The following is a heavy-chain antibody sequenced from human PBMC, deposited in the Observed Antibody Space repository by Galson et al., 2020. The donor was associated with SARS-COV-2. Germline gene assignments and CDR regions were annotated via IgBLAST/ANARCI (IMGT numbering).Heavy chain of an antibody. CDR2: ISSSSSYI. CDR1: GFTFSSYS. V-gene: IGHV3-21*01. Sequence: GGSLRLSCAASGFTFSSYSMNWVRQAPGKGLEWVLSISSSSSYIYYADSVKGRFTISRDNAKNSLYLQMNSLRAEDTAVYYCARDGGYSAAKIVVVPAAMLGQGYYYYYGMDVWGQGTTVTVAS. D-gene: IGHD2-2*01. CDR3: ARDGGYSAAKIVVVPAAMLGQGYYYYYGMDV. J-gene: IGHJ6*02.